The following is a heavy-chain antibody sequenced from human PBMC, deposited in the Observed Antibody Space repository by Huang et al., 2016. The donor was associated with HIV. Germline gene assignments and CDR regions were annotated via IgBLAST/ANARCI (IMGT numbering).Heavy chain of an antibody. J-gene: IGHJ3*01. Sequence: EVQLVESGGGLVRPGRSLRLSCAASGFTFDDYAMHWVRQTPGKGLEWVSGINWKRGNIAYADSVRGLFTISRDNAKNSLYLQMNSLRPEDTALYYCAKDWGYDFGAFDFWGRGTMVTVSS. V-gene: IGHV3-9*01. D-gene: IGHD3-16*01. CDR2: INWKRGNI. CDR1: GFTFDDYA. CDR3: AKDWGYDFGAFDF.